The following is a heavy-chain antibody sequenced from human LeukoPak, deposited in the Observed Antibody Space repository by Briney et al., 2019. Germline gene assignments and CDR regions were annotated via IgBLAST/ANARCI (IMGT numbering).Heavy chain of an antibody. CDR1: GFTFSSYG. Sequence: GRXXRLSCAASGFTFSSYGMHWVRQAPGKGLEGVAVIWYDGSNKYYADSVKGRFTISRDNSKNTLYLQMNSLRAEDTAVYYCAKDSGSYHNWFDPWGQGTLVTVSS. V-gene: IGHV3-33*06. CDR2: IWYDGSNK. D-gene: IGHD1-26*01. J-gene: IGHJ5*02. CDR3: AKDSGSYHNWFDP.